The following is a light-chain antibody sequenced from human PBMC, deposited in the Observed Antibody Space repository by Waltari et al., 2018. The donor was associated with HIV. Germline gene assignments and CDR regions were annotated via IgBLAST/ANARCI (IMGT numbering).Light chain of an antibody. J-gene: IGLJ2*01. CDR3: GTWDSRLRAEV. CDR1: TPNLGNNY. CDR2: END. V-gene: IGLV1-51*02. Sequence: QSVLTQPPSVSAAPGQRVTISCSGSTPNLGNNYVCCYQQFPGTAPKLLIYENDKRPSGIPDRFSGSNSGTSATLDITGLQTGDEADYYCGTWDSRLRAEVFGGGTKLTVL.